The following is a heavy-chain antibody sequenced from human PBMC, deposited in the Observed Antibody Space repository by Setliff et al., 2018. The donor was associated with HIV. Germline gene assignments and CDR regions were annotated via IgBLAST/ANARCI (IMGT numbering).Heavy chain of an antibody. CDR1: GYTFTAYG. D-gene: IGHD6-19*01. CDR2: ISPNFGHT. Sequence: GASVKVSCKPSGYTFTAYGLSWVRQAPGQGPEWMGWISPNFGHTKYAQTFQGRVTMTIDTSTNSAYMELRSLRSDDTAVYFCARLGSGWSDSYYYAMDIWGQGTTVTVSS. J-gene: IGHJ6*02. V-gene: IGHV1-18*01. CDR3: ARLGSGWSDSYYYAMDI.